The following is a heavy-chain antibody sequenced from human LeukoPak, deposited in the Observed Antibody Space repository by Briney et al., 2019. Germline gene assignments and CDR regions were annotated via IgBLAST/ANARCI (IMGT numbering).Heavy chain of an antibody. CDR1: GYTFTSYG. J-gene: IGHJ4*02. V-gene: IGHV1-18*01. CDR3: ARDLRGMATPYFDY. D-gene: IGHD5-24*01. Sequence: ASVKVSCKASGYTFTSYGISWVRQAPGQGLEWMGWISVYNGNTNYAQKLQGRVTMTTDTSTSTAYMELRSLRSDDTAVYYCARDLRGMATPYFDYWGQGTLVTVSS. CDR2: ISVYNGNT.